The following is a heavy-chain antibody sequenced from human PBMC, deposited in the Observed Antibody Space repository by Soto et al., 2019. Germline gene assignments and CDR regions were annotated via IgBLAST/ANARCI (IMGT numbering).Heavy chain of an antibody. CDR2: IIPIFGTA. V-gene: IGHV1-69*13. CDR1: GCTFSSYA. CDR3: ARDRSLAARDAFDI. D-gene: IGHD6-6*01. Sequence: AVKVSCKASGCTFSSYAISWVRQAPGQGLEWMGGIIPIFGTANYAQKFQGRVTITADESTSTAYMELSSLRSEDTAVYYCARDRSLAARDAFDIWGQGTMVTVSS. J-gene: IGHJ3*02.